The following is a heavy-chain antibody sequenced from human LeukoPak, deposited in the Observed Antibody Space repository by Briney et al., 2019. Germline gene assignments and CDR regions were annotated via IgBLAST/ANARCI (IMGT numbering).Heavy chain of an antibody. CDR2: IYHSGST. Sequence: PSETLSLTCTVSGGSISSSSYYWGWIRQPPGKGLEWIGSIYHSGSTYYNPSLKSRVTISVDTSKNQFSLKLSSVTAADTAVYYSARLTYYYGSGSFDYWGQGTLVTVSS. V-gene: IGHV4-39*07. D-gene: IGHD3-10*01. CDR1: GGSISSSSYY. CDR3: ARLTYYYGSGSFDY. J-gene: IGHJ4*02.